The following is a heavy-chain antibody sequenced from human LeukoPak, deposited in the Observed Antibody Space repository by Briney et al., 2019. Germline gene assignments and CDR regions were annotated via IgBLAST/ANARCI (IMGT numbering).Heavy chain of an antibody. CDR3: ARLMGYSDYPFDY. Sequence: GASVKVSCKASGYTFTTYGISWVRQAPGQGLEWMGWISPDNGNTIYAQKVQGRVTMTTDTSTSTAYMELGGLRSDDTALYYCARLMGYSDYPFDYWGQGTLVTVSS. CDR2: ISPDNGNT. V-gene: IGHV1-18*01. J-gene: IGHJ4*02. D-gene: IGHD4-11*01. CDR1: GYTFTTYG.